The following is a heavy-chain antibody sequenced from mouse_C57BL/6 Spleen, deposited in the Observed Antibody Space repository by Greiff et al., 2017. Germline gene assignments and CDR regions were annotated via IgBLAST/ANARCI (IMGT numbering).Heavy chain of an antibody. CDR2: IYPGSGNT. V-gene: IGHV1-84*01. Sequence: LQESGPELVKPGASVKISCKASGYTFPDYYINWVKQRPGQGLEWIGWIYPGSGNTKYNEKFKGKATLTVDTSSSTAYMQLSSLTSEDSAVYFCARRAITTVEGLYFDYWGQGTTLTVSS. CDR1: GYTFPDYY. J-gene: IGHJ2*01. CDR3: ARRAITTVEGLYFDY. D-gene: IGHD1-1*01.